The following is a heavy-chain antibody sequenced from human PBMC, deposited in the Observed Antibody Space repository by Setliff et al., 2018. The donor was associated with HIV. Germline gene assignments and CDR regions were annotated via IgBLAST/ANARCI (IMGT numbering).Heavy chain of an antibody. CDR2: IYHSGST. CDR3: ARGDPFGGYGDYDYYSYTMDV. J-gene: IGHJ6*02. Sequence: SETLSLTCAVSGYSISSGYYWGWIRQPPGKGLEWIGSIYHSGSTYYNPSLKSRVTISVDTSKNQFSLKLSSVTAADTAVYYCARGDPFGGYGDYDYYSYTMDVWGQGTAVTVSS. CDR1: GYSISSGYY. V-gene: IGHV4-38-2*01. D-gene: IGHD4-17*01.